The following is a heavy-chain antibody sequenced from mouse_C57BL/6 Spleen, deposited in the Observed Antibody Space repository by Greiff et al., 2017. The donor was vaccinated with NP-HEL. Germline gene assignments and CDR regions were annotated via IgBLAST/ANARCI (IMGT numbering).Heavy chain of an antibody. V-gene: IGHV2-9*01. CDR1: GFSLTSYG. CDR2: IWGGGST. CDR3: AKHRGQYDYEYAMDY. D-gene: IGHD2-4*01. Sequence: VQGVESGPGLVAPSQSLSITCTVSGFSLTSYGVDWVRQPPGKGLEWLGVIWGGGSTNYNSAPMSRLSISKDNPKSQVCLKMNSLQTDDTAMYYCAKHRGQYDYEYAMDYWGQGTSVTVSS. J-gene: IGHJ4*01.